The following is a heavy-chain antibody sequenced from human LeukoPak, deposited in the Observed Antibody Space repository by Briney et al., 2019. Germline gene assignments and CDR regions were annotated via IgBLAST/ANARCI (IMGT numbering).Heavy chain of an antibody. CDR2: IYCSGST. V-gene: IGHV4-30-4*01. CDR1: GGSISSRDYY. Sequence: SQTLSLTCTVSGGSISSRDYYWSWIRQPPGKGLQRIRNIYCSGSTYYNPSLKSRVTISVDTSKNQFSLKLSSVTAADTAVYYCAEAVTTTPLGTWYFDYWGQGTLVTVSS. J-gene: IGHJ4*02. D-gene: IGHD4-17*01. CDR3: AEAVTTTPLGTWYFDY.